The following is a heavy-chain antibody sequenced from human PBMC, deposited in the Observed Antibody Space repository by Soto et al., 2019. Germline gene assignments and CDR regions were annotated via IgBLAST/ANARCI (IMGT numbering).Heavy chain of an antibody. J-gene: IGHJ3*02. D-gene: IGHD6-19*01. CDR2: INPNSGGT. V-gene: IGHV1-2*02. CDR1: GYTFTGYY. CDR3: AREGVAVAGTKAFDI. Sequence: ASVKVSCKASGYTFTGYYMHWVRQAPGQGLEWMGWINPNSGGTNYAQKLQGRVTMTTDTSTSTAYMELRSLRSDDTAVYYCAREGVAVAGTKAFDIWGQGTMVTVSS.